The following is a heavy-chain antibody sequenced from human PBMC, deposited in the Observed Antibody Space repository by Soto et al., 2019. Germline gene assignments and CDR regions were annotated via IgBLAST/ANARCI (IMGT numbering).Heavy chain of an antibody. D-gene: IGHD3-10*02. V-gene: IGHV4-59*11. CDR1: GDSISTHY. J-gene: IGHJ4*01. CDR3: ARLQMFQQVIDY. Sequence: SETLSLTCTVSGDSISTHYWSWIRQPPGKGLQWIGYNFYRGGTAYNPSLKSRVTISLDMYKKQFSLKLSSVTAADTATYYCARLQMFQQVIDYCGHGTLVTVSP. CDR2: NFYRGGT.